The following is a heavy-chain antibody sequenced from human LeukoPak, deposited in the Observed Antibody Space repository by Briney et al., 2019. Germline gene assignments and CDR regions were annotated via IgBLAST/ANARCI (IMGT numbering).Heavy chain of an antibody. CDR1: GFTFSSYW. CDR3: ARVPYCGGDCYIPLFDY. CDR2: IKQDGSEK. Sequence: PGGSLRLSCAASGFTFSSYWMSWVRQAPGKGLEWVANIKQDGSEKYYVDSVKGRFTISRDNAKNSLYLQMNSLRAEDTAVYYCARVPYCGGDCYIPLFDYWGQGTLVTVSS. D-gene: IGHD2-21*02. V-gene: IGHV3-7*01. J-gene: IGHJ4*02.